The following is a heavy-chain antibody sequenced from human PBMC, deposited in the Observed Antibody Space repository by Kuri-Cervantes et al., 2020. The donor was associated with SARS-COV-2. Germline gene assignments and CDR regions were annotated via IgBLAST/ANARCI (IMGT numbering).Heavy chain of an antibody. J-gene: IGHJ3*02. CDR1: GGSFSGFY. CDR3: ARASTTIYGVLIASFSSNAFGI. CDR2: INHSGSA. V-gene: IGHV4-34*01. D-gene: IGHD3-3*01. Sequence: SETLSLTCAVYGGSFSGFYWSWIRQAPGKGLEWIGEINHSGSANYSPSLKSRVTISVDTSKNQFSLRLSSVTAADTGVYYCARASTTIYGVLIASFSSNAFGIWGQGTMVTVSS.